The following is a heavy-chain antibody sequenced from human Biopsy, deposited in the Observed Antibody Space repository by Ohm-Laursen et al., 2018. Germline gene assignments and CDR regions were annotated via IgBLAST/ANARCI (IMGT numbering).Heavy chain of an antibody. CDR3: ARGGTLVVVPTAVLHSFDI. V-gene: IGHV1-18*01. D-gene: IGHD2-2*01. Sequence: ATVTISCKASGYTFTSYGISWVRQAPGQGLEWMGWINTENGNTIYAQNLQGRVTMTAGTSASTAYMELRSLRSDDTAVYYCARGGTLVVVPTAVLHSFDIWGQGTMVTVSS. CDR2: INTENGNT. J-gene: IGHJ3*02. CDR1: GYTFTSYG.